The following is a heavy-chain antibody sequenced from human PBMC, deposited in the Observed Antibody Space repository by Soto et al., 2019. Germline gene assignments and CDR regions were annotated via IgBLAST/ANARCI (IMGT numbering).Heavy chain of an antibody. D-gene: IGHD3-22*01. CDR3: ASSYYDSSGYYQRQYYFDY. CDR2: IIPIFGTA. J-gene: IGHJ4*02. V-gene: IGHV1-69*13. CDR1: GGTFSSYA. Sequence: SVKVSCKASGGTFSSYAISWVRQAPGQGLEWMGGIIPIFGTANYAQKFQGRVTITADESTSTAYMELSSLRSEDTAVYYCASSYYDSSGYYQRQYYFDYWGQGTLVTVSS.